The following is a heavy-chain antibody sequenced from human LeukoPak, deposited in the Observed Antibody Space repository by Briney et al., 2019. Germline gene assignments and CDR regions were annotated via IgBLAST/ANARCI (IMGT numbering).Heavy chain of an antibody. Sequence: SETLSLTCTVSGGSISSSSYYWGWIRQPPGKGLEWIGSIYRSGSTYYNPSLKSRVTISVDTSKNQFSLKLSSVTAADTAVYYCARHFRPVAGTRKFDYWGQGTLVTVSS. CDR1: GGSISSSSYY. V-gene: IGHV4-39*01. D-gene: IGHD6-19*01. J-gene: IGHJ4*02. CDR2: IYRSGST. CDR3: ARHFRPVAGTRKFDY.